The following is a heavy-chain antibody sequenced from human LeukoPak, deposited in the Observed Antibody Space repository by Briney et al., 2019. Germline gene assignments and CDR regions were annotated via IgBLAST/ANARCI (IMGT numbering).Heavy chain of an antibody. J-gene: IGHJ4*02. V-gene: IGHV4-59*01. Sequence: SETLSLTCTVSGGSISNYYWSWIRQPPGKGLEWSWYIFYTGSTNYNPSLKSRVTISVDTSKNQFSLKLSSVTAADTAVYYCARGRGLDYWGQGTLVTVSS. CDR3: ARGRGLDY. CDR1: GGSISNYY. D-gene: IGHD3-10*01. CDR2: IFYTGST.